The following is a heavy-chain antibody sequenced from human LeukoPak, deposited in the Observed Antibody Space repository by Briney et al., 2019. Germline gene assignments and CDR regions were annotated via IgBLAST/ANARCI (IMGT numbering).Heavy chain of an antibody. J-gene: IGHJ5*02. D-gene: IGHD3-3*01. CDR1: GFTFSGYG. V-gene: IGHV3-30*03. CDR2: KAYDGSRK. Sequence: PGKSLRLSCAGSGFTFSGYGMHWVRQAPGKGLEWVTGKAYDGSRKHYADSVKGRFTISRDNSRNTMDLQMNSLRVEDTAVYHCTRYDSSRFDPWGQGTLVIVSS. CDR3: TRYDSSRFDP.